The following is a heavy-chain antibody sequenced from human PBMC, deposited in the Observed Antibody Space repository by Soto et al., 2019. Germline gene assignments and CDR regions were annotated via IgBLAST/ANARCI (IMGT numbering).Heavy chain of an antibody. CDR1: GYTFTSYC. Sequence: GASVKVSFKASGYTFTSYCISWVRQAPGQGLEWMGWISAYNGNTNYAQKLQGRVTMTTDTSTSTAYMELRSLRSDDTAVYYCASRTRGYSYGYEDAFDIWGQGTMVTVSS. V-gene: IGHV1-18*04. D-gene: IGHD5-18*01. J-gene: IGHJ3*02. CDR3: ASRTRGYSYGYEDAFDI. CDR2: ISAYNGNT.